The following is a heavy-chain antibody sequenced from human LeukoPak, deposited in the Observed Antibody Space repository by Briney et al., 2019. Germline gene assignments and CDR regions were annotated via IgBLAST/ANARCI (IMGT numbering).Heavy chain of an antibody. J-gene: IGHJ4*02. V-gene: IGHV3-15*01. D-gene: IGHD2-2*01. CDR3: TTGYCSRTSCYYFDY. CDR1: GFTFSNAW. CDR2: IKSKTDGGTT. Sequence: GGSLRLSCAASGFTFSNAWMSWVRQAPGKGLEGVGRIKSKTDGGTTDYAAPVKGRFTISRDDSKNTLYLQMNSLKTEDTAAYYCTTGYCSRTSCYYFDYWGQGTLVTVPS.